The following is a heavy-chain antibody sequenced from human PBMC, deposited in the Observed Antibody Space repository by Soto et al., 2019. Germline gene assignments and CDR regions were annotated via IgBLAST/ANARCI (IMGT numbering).Heavy chain of an antibody. J-gene: IGHJ6*02. Sequence: GGSLRLSCAASGFTFSSYAMHWVRQAPGKGLEWVAVISYDGSNKYYADSVKGRFTISRDNSKNTLYLQVNSLRAEDTAVYYCARDRKEYYYYYGMDVWGQGTTVTVSS. CDR1: GFTFSSYA. V-gene: IGHV3-30-3*01. CDR3: ARDRKEYYYYYGMDV. CDR2: ISYDGSNK.